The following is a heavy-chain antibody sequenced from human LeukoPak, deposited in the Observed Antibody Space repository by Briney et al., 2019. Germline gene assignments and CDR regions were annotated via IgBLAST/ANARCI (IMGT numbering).Heavy chain of an antibody. CDR2: ISAYNGNT. Sequence: GASVKVSCKASGYTFTSYGISWVRQAPGQGLEWMGWISAYNGNTNYAQKLQGRVTMTTDTSTSTAYMELRSLRSDDTAVYYCARAPFRYSSGWPGKGFNYWGQGTLVTVSS. V-gene: IGHV1-18*01. D-gene: IGHD6-19*01. CDR1: GYTFTSYG. J-gene: IGHJ4*02. CDR3: ARAPFRYSSGWPGKGFNY.